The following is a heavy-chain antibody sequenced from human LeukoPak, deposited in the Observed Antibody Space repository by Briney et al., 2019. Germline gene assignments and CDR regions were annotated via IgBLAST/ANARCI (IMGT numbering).Heavy chain of an antibody. CDR3: ARTPEGYCRGRSCYSYYYYMDV. J-gene: IGHJ6*03. CDR2: IRYSGST. CDR1: GGSISSYY. V-gene: IGHV4-59*01. Sequence: SETLSLTCTVAGGSISSYYWSWIRQPPGKGLEWIGYIRYSGSTNYNPSLKRRVTISLDTSKNQFSLKLSSVTAADTAVYYCARTPEGYCRGRSCYSYYYYMDVWGKGTTVTVSS. D-gene: IGHD2-15*01.